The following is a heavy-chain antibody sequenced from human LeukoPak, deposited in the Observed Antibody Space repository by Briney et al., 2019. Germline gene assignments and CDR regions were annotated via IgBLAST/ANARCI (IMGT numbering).Heavy chain of an antibody. CDR3: ARWELGSGWYSDWFDP. V-gene: IGHV3-11*01. CDR2: ISSSGSTI. Sequence: PGGSLRLSCAASGFTFSDYYMGWIRQAPGKGLEWVSYISSSGSTIYYADSVKGRFTISRDNAKNSLYLQMNSLRAEDTAVYYCARWELGSGWYSDWFDPWGQGTLVTVSS. D-gene: IGHD6-19*01. J-gene: IGHJ5*02. CDR1: GFTFSDYY.